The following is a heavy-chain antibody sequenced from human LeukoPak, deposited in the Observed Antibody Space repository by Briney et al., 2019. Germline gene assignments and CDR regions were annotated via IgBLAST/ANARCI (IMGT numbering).Heavy chain of an antibody. V-gene: IGHV3-15*04. CDR2: TVSEIDGGTT. D-gene: IGHD1-7*01. Sequence: GGSLRLSCAASGFTFNYAWMSWVRQVPGKGLEWVGQTVSEIDGGTTDYAAPVKGRFTISRDDSKSTLYLQMNSLEIEDTAVYYCTTDEDWNYARKDVWGQGATVIVSS. J-gene: IGHJ6*02. CDR1: GFTFNYAW. CDR3: TTDEDWNYARKDV.